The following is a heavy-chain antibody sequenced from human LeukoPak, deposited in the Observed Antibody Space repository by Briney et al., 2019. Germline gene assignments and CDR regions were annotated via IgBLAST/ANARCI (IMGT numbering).Heavy chain of an antibody. J-gene: IGHJ4*02. CDR1: GFTFNIYA. CDR3: AKWAAHFFYGDDFDY. V-gene: IGHV3-23*01. Sequence: GGSLRLSCAASGFTFNIYAMSWVRQAPGKGLEWVSAISGSGGSTYYADSVKGRFTISRDNSKNTLYLQMNSLRAEDTAVYYCAKWAAHFFYGDDFDYWGQGTLVTVSS. CDR2: ISGSGGST. D-gene: IGHD4-17*01.